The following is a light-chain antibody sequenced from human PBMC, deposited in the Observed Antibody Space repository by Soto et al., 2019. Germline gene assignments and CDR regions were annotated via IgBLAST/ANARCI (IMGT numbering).Light chain of an antibody. CDR2: GAS. CDR1: QSISSR. CDR3: QQYNNWPWT. Sequence: EIVMTQSPSTLSVSPGERATISCRASQSISSRLAWYQQKPGKAPRLLIYGASTRASGIPARFSGSGSGTDFTLTISSLEPEDFAVYYCQQYNNWPWTFGQGTKVDI. V-gene: IGKV3-15*01. J-gene: IGKJ1*01.